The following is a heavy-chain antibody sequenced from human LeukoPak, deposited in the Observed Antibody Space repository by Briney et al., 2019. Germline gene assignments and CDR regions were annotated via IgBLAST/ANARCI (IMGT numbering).Heavy chain of an antibody. CDR3: ARSNYDSSGYRSGYSHGYAFDI. CDR1: VFTFSSYA. Sequence: GGSLRLSCAASVFTFSSYAMHWVRQAPGKGLEWVAVISYDGSNKYYADSVKGRFTISRDNSKNTLYLQMNSLRAEDTAVYYCARSNYDSSGYRSGYSHGYAFDIWGQGTMVTVSS. J-gene: IGHJ3*02. D-gene: IGHD3-22*01. CDR2: ISYDGSNK. V-gene: IGHV3-30-3*01.